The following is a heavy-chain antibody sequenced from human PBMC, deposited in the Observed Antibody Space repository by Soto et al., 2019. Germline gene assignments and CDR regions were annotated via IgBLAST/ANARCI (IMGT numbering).Heavy chain of an antibody. V-gene: IGHV4-31*03. Sequence: SETLSLTCTVSGGSISRGGYSWSWIRQHPGKGLEWIGYIYYSGSTYYNPSLKSRVTISVDTSKNQFSLKLSSVTAADTAVYYCARGLELLTSGAWFDPWGQGTMVTVSS. J-gene: IGHJ5*02. D-gene: IGHD3-10*01. CDR1: GGSISRGGYS. CDR3: ARGLELLTSGAWFDP. CDR2: IYYSGST.